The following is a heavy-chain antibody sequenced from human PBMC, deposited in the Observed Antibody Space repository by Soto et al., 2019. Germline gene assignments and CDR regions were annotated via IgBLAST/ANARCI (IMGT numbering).Heavy chain of an antibody. D-gene: IGHD3-22*01. Sequence: ASVKVSCKASGYTFTSYAMHWVCQAPGQRLEWMGWINAGNGNTKYSQKFQGRVTITRDTSASTAYMELSSLRSEDTAVYYCARDRGPSSGYYPYWFDPWGQGTLVTVSS. CDR3: ARDRGPSSGYYPYWFDP. J-gene: IGHJ5*02. CDR1: GYTFTSYA. CDR2: INAGNGNT. V-gene: IGHV1-3*01.